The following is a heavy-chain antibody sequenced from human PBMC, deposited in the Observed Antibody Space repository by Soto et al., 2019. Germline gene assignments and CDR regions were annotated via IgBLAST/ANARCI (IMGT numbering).Heavy chain of an antibody. D-gene: IGHD1-1*01. CDR3: ARGVGEWNDQASPWFDP. Sequence: QVQLVQSGAEVKKPGASVKVSCKASGYTFTSYGISWVRQAPGQGLEWMGRISAYNGNTNYAQKLQGGVTMTTDTSTRTGYMERRSLRSDDTAVYYCARGVGEWNDQASPWFDPWGQGTLVTVSS. CDR1: GYTFTSYG. V-gene: IGHV1-18*01. J-gene: IGHJ5*02. CDR2: ISAYNGNT.